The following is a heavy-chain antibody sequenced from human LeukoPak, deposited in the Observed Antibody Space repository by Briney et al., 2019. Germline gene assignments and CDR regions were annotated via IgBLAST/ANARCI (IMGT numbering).Heavy chain of an antibody. CDR2: IYYSGST. D-gene: IGHD5-18*01. CDR1: GGSISSSSYY. V-gene: IGHV4-39*01. Sequence: PSETLSLTCTVSGGSISSSSYYWGWIRQPPGKGLEWIGSIYYSGSTYYNPSLKSRVTISVDASKNQFSLKLSSVTAADTAVYYCARHSPPDVDTTIGATWAPHFDYWGQGTLVTVSS. CDR3: ARHSPPDVDTTIGATWAPHFDY. J-gene: IGHJ4*02.